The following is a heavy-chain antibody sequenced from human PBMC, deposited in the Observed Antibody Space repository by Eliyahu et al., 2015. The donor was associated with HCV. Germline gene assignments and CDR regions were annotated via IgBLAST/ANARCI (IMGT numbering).Heavy chain of an antibody. CDR3: ASGGGGIAVTGTGGWFDP. V-gene: IGHV4-59*01. Sequence: QVQLQESGPGLVKPSETLSLTCTXSGGSITXYYWGLXXAAPXEGTGGDWVXPIHYSGSTNYNPSLKSRVTISIDTSKNQFSLNLTSVTAADTAMYYCASGGGGIAVTGTGGWFDPWGQGTLVTVSS. CDR1: GGSITXYY. CDR2: IHYSGST. D-gene: IGHD6-19*01. J-gene: IGHJ5*02.